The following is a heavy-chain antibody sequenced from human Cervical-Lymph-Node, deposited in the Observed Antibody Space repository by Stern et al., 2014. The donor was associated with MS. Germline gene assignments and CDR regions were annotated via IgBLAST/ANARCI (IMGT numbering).Heavy chain of an antibody. CDR1: GFTFSNYV. D-gene: IGHD3-22*01. CDR3: AKDHYDSSVRYVVGDSFDI. CDR2: ISESGTQT. V-gene: IGHV3-23*04. Sequence: VQLVESGGGLVQPGGSLRLSCAASGFTFSNYVMSWVRQAPGKGLEWVSAISESGTQTYYADCVKGRLPISRDNSKNTLYLQMNSLRAEDTAVYYCAKDHYDSSVRYVVGDSFDIWGQGTMVTVSS. J-gene: IGHJ3*02.